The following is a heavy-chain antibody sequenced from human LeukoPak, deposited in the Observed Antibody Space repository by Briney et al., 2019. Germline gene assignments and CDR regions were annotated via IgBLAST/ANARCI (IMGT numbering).Heavy chain of an antibody. CDR2: ISGGGAT. D-gene: IGHD5-18*01. Sequence: GGSLRLSCAASGFTFSIYAMTWVRQAPGKGLEWVSAISGGGATYYADSVKGRFTISRDNSKNTLYLQMNSLRADDTAVYYCARESGHTYDYCDYWGHGTLVTVSS. V-gene: IGHV3-23*01. CDR1: GFTFSIYA. CDR3: ARESGHTYDYCDY. J-gene: IGHJ4*01.